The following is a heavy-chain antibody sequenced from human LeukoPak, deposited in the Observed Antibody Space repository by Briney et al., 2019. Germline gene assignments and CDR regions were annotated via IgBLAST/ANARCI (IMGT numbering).Heavy chain of an antibody. J-gene: IGHJ3*01. D-gene: IGHD3-3*01. Sequence: SETLSLTRTVSGYSINDGYSWGWIRQPPGKGLEWIGNIYYSGSTYNNPSLQSRLTISIDTSKNQFSLKLNFVTAADTALYYCARSLGGNNGFDVWGQGTMVTVSS. CDR1: GYSINDGYS. V-gene: IGHV4-38-2*02. CDR2: IYYSGST. CDR3: ARSLGGNNGFDV.